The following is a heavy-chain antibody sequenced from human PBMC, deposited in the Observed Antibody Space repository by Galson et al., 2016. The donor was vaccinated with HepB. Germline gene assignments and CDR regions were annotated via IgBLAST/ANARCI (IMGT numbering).Heavy chain of an antibody. Sequence: SLRLSCAASAFTVSTNYMSWVRQAPGKGLEWVSVIYSDGSTYYADSVKGRFTISRDNSKNTLYLQMNSLRVEDTAVYYCARDKAAGYDFWSGYFTQTYGMDVWGKGTTVTVSS. CDR2: IYSDGST. CDR1: AFTVSTNY. V-gene: IGHV3-66*02. J-gene: IGHJ6*04. D-gene: IGHD3-3*01. CDR3: ARDKAAGYDFWSGYFTQTYGMDV.